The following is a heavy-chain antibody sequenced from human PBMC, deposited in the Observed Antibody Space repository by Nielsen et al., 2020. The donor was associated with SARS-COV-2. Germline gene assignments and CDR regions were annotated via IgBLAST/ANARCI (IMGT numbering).Heavy chain of an antibody. CDR3: ATLAGTDVYDI. D-gene: IGHD1-1*01. Sequence: GGSLRLSCAASDFFLSTFDMHWVRQAPGEGLDWVAFISYDGRNKHYSDSVKGRFTVSRDKSTNTLYLQMNSLKAEDTAVYFCATLAGTDVYDIWGQGTMVTVSS. J-gene: IGHJ3*02. V-gene: IGHV3-30*03. CDR1: DFFLSTFD. CDR2: ISYDGRNK.